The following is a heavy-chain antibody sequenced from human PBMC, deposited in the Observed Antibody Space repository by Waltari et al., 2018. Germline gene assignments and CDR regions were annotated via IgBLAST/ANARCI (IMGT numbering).Heavy chain of an antibody. Sequence: EVQLVESGGGLVQPGGSLRRSCAVSGFTFSNFWSHWVRQAPGEGMVWVSRINKYVGSTTYTDSVSDLIAISRDNAKHRLYQQMNSLRAEGTAVYYCAMTLRSFDLWGRGTLVTVSS. D-gene: IGHD2-15*01. CDR3: AMTLRSFDL. V-gene: IGHV3-74*03. J-gene: IGHJ2*01. CDR1: GFTFSNFW. CDR2: INKYVGST.